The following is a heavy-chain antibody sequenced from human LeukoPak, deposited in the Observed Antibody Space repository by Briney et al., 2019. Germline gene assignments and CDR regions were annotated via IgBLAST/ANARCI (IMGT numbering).Heavy chain of an antibody. CDR3: VKSGPDFGDLPSEYYFDF. Sequence: PGRSLRLSCAASGFSFSSYAMNWVRQAPGKGLEWVAVNQYYADSVRGRFTISRDNSKNTLHLQMNSLRAEDTAAYYCVKSGPDFGDLPSEYYFDFWGQGTLVTVSS. J-gene: IGHJ4*02. V-gene: IGHV3-33*06. CDR2: NQ. CDR1: GFSFSSYA. D-gene: IGHD4-17*01.